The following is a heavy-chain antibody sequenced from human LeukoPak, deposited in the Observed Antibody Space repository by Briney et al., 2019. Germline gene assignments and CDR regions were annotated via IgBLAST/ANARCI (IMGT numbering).Heavy chain of an antibody. D-gene: IGHD3-10*01. CDR2: IYYSGST. V-gene: IGHV4-39*07. CDR1: GGSISSSSYY. CDR3: ARVQDSSGSGSYYLDSFDY. Sequence: SETLSLTCTVSGGSISSSSYYWGWIRQPPGKGLEWIGSIYYSGSTYYNPSLKSRVTISVDTSKNQFSLKLSSVTAADTAVYYCARVQDSSGSGSYYLDSFDYWGQGTLVTVSS. J-gene: IGHJ4*02.